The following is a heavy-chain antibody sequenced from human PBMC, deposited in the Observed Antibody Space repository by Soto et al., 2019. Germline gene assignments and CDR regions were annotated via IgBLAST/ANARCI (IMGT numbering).Heavy chain of an antibody. CDR3: AHCFSTSSEWGYYYGMDV. J-gene: IGHJ6*02. CDR1: GFSLSTRGVG. CDR2: IYWDDDK. Sequence: GAGPTLVNPPQTLTLTCTFSGFSLSTRGVGGGWVRQPPGKALEWLALIYWDDDKRYSPSLKGRLTITKDTSKNQVVLTMTNMDPVDTATYYCAHCFSTSSEWGYYYGMDVWGQGTTGTVSS. V-gene: IGHV2-5*02. D-gene: IGHD2-2*01.